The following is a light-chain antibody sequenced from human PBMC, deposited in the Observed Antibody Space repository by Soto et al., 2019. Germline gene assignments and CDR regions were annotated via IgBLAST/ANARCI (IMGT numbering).Light chain of an antibody. Sequence: AIQMTQSPPSLSASVGDRVTITFRASQAIKSALAWYQQKPGKAPKLLLYAASSLQSGVPTRFRGNGAGRDFPLTIRSLRLEEFATYYCPQDYNDPRTCGQGTDLEI. V-gene: IGKV1-6*01. CDR1: QAIKSA. CDR2: AAS. CDR3: PQDYNDPRT. J-gene: IGKJ2*01.